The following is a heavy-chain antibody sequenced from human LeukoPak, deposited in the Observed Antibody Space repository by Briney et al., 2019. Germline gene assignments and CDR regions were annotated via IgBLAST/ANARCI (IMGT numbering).Heavy chain of an antibody. J-gene: IGHJ2*01. CDR2: MYGGGDST. CDR3: AKDRTVVPLAYWYFDL. CDR1: GFTFSSHA. D-gene: IGHD2-2*01. Sequence: GGSLRLSCAASGFTFSSHAMTWVRQGPGKGREWVSSMYGGGDSTFYADSVEGRFTISRDNSKYTLDLQMNSLRVEDSGMYYCAKDRTVVPLAYWYFDLWGRGTLVTVSS. V-gene: IGHV3-23*01.